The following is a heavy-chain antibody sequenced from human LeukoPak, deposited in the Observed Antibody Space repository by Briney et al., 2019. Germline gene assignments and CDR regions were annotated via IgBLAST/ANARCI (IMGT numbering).Heavy chain of an antibody. Sequence: SETLSLTCAVYGGSFSGYYWSWIRQPPGKGLEWIGEINHSGSTNYNPSLKSRVTISVDTSKNQFSLKLSSVTAADTAVYYCARGGVAAAQGDHDYWGQGTLVTVSS. D-gene: IGHD2-15*01. V-gene: IGHV4-34*01. CDR3: ARGGVAAAQGDHDY. J-gene: IGHJ4*02. CDR2: INHSGST. CDR1: GGSFSGYY.